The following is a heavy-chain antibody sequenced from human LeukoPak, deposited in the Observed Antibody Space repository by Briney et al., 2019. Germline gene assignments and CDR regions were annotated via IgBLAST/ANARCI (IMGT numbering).Heavy chain of an antibody. CDR1: GYTFTSYY. CDR2: IIPIFGTA. CDR3: ARGPIVVVTSEGFDI. J-gene: IGHJ3*02. Sequence: SVKVSCKASGYTFTSYYMHWVRQAPGQGLEWMGGIIPIFGTANYAQKFQGRVTITADESTSTAYMELSSLRSEDTAVYYCARGPIVVVTSEGFDIWGQGTMVTVSS. V-gene: IGHV1-69*13. D-gene: IGHD3-22*01.